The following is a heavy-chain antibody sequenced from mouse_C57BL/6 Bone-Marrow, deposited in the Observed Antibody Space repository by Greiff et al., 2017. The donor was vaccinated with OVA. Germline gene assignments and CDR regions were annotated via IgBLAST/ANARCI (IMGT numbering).Heavy chain of an antibody. V-gene: IGHV5-12*01. CDR2: ISNGGGST. CDR3: ARLDAMDY. Sequence: EVQLVGSGGGLVQPGGSLKLSCAASGFPFRDFYMYWIRQTPEKRLEWVAYISNGGGSTYYPDTVKGRFTISRDNAKNTLYLQMSRLKSEDTAMYYCARLDAMDYWGQGTSVTVSS. J-gene: IGHJ4*01. CDR1: GFPFRDFY.